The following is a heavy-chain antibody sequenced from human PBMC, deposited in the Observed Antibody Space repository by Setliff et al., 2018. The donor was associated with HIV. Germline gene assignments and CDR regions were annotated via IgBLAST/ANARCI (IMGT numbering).Heavy chain of an antibody. D-gene: IGHD3-22*01. CDR2: IYYSGST. CDR1: GGSVSNSRYY. J-gene: IGHJ5*02. V-gene: IGHV4-39*01. Sequence: LSLTCTVSGGSVSNSRYYWSWIRQPPGKGREWIGSIYYSGSTYYNPSLKSRVTISVDTSKNQFSLKLSSVTAADAAVYYCASRVYYYDSSGYLREEGFDPWGQGTLVTVSS. CDR3: ASRVYYYDSSGYLREEGFDP.